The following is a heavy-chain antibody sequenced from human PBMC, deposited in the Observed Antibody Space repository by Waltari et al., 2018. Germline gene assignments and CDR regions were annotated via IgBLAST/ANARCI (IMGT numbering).Heavy chain of an antibody. D-gene: IGHD2-15*01. V-gene: IGHV4-38-2*02. Sequence: QVPLQESGPGLVKPSETLSLSCFVSCYSISSGFFWGCIRQAPGKGLEWIATISYSGASHYSPSLKSRVTIAADASKNLFSLKLTSVTAADTAMYYCARDGGNVVPLWGLGTAVTVSS. J-gene: IGHJ6*02. CDR3: ARDGGNVVPL. CDR2: ISYSGAS. CDR1: CYSISSGFF.